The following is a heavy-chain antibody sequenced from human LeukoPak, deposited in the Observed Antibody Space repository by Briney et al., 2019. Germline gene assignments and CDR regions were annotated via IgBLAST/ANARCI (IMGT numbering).Heavy chain of an antibody. CDR2: INHSGST. Sequence: PSETLSLTCAVYGGSLSGYYWSWIPQPPGKGLEWIGEINHSGSTNYNPSLKSRVTISVDTSKNQFSLKLSSVTAADTAVYYCARKRYYYDSSGSYDAFDIWGQGTMVTVSS. J-gene: IGHJ3*02. CDR1: GGSLSGYY. V-gene: IGHV4-34*01. CDR3: ARKRYYYDSSGSYDAFDI. D-gene: IGHD3-22*01.